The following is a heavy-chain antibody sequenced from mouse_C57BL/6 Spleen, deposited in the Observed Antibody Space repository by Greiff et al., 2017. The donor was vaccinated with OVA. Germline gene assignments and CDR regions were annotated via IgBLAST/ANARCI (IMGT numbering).Heavy chain of an antibody. CDR3: AHYDYDGSYAMDY. V-gene: IGHV1-82*01. CDR1: GYAFSSSW. D-gene: IGHD2-4*01. J-gene: IGHJ4*01. Sequence: LVESGASVKISCKASGYAFSSSWMNWVKQRPGKGLEWIGRIYPGDGDTNYNGKFKGKATLTADKSSSTAYMQLSSLTSEDSAVYFCAHYDYDGSYAMDYWGQGTSVTVSS. CDR2: IYPGDGDT.